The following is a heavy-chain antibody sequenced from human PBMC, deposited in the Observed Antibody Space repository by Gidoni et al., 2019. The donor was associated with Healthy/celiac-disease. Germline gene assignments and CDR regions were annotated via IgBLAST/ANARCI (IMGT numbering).Heavy chain of an antibody. Sequence: QVQLQESGPGLVKPSETLSLTCTVSGGSISSYYWSWIRQPPGKGLEWIGYIYYSGSTNYNPSLKSRVTISVDTSKNQFSLKLSSVTAADTAVYYCAREGGGYSYSFDYWGQGTLVTVSS. CDR3: AREGGGYSYSFDY. CDR1: GGSISSYY. CDR2: IYYSGST. J-gene: IGHJ4*02. D-gene: IGHD5-18*01. V-gene: IGHV4-59*01.